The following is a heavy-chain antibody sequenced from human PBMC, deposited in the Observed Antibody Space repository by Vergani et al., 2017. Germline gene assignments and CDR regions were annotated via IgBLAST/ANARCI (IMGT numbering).Heavy chain of an antibody. D-gene: IGHD2-15*01. J-gene: IGHJ4*02. CDR1: GGYFSGYY. Sequence: VQLQQWGAGLLKPSETLSLTCAVYGGYFSGYYWSWIRQHPGKGLEWIGEINHSGSTNYNPSLKSRVTISVDTSKNQFSLKLSSVTDADTAVYYCARTAVVVAAIDYWGQGTLVTVSS. V-gene: IGHV4-34*01. CDR2: INHSGST. CDR3: ARTAVVVAAIDY.